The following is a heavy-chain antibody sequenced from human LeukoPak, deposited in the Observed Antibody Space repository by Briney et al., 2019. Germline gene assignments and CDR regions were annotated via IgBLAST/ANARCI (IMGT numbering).Heavy chain of an antibody. CDR2: INPNSGGT. V-gene: IGHV1-2*06. CDR1: GYTFTGYY. Sequence: ASVKVSCKASGYTFTGYYTHWVRQAPGQGLEWMGRINPNSGGTNYAQKFQGRVTMTRDTSISTAYMELSRLRSDDTAVYYCARLYNWNYFQPAGYWGQGTLVTVSS. J-gene: IGHJ4*02. D-gene: IGHD1-7*01. CDR3: ARLYNWNYFQPAGY.